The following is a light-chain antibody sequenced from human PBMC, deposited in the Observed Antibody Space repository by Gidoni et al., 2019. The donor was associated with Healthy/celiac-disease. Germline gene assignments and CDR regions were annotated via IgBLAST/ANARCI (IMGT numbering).Light chain of an antibody. J-gene: IGKJ5*01. V-gene: IGKV3-20*01. CDR1: QSVSSSY. CDR2: GAT. CDR3: QRYGSSPGGT. Sequence: ETVFTQSPCTLSLSPGERATHSCRASQSVSSSYLTWYQHKPGPAPRLLIYGATSSATGIPDRFSFSGSGTDFTLTISRLEPEDFAVYYCQRYGSSPGGTFGQGTRLEIK.